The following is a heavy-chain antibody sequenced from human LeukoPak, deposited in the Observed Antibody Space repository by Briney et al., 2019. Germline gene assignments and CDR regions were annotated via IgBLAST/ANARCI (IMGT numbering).Heavy chain of an antibody. J-gene: IGHJ4*02. V-gene: IGHV3-23*01. CDR3: TKGLYGSGSSPDF. CDR1: GFTFRKYA. Sequence: GGSLRLSCAASGFTFRKYAMTWVRQAPGKGLEWVSGINDSGSSTYYADSVKGRLTISRGNAKNTVYLQMNSLRVEDTAVYYCTKGLYGSGSSPDFWGQGTLVTVSS. D-gene: IGHD3-10*01. CDR2: INDSGSST.